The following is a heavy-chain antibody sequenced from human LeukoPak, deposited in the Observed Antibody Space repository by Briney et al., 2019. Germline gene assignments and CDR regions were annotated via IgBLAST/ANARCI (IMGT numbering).Heavy chain of an antibody. CDR2: ISSSSSYI. CDR1: EFSVGSNY. J-gene: IGHJ4*02. D-gene: IGHD2-2*01. V-gene: IGHV3-21*01. Sequence: GGSLRLSCAASEFSVGSNYMTWVRQAPGKGLEWVSSISSSSSYIYYADSVKGRFTISRDNAKNSLHLQMNSLRAEDTAVYYCVRNYCDSTSCYRINFDYWGQGTLVTVSA. CDR3: VRNYCDSTSCYRINFDY.